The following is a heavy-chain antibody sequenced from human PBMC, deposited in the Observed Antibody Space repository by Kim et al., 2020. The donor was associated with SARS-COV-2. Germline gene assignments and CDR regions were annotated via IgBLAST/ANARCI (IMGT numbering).Heavy chain of an antibody. CDR2: INPSGGST. Sequence: ASAKVSCKASGYTFTSYYMHWVRQVPGQGLEWMGIINPSGGSTSYAQKFQGRVTMTRDTSTSTVYMELSSLRSEDTAVYYCARGLGNFWSGYSHNWFDPWGQGTLVTVSS. CDR3: ARGLGNFWSGYSHNWFDP. V-gene: IGHV1-46*01. D-gene: IGHD3-3*01. CDR1: GYTFTSYY. J-gene: IGHJ5*02.